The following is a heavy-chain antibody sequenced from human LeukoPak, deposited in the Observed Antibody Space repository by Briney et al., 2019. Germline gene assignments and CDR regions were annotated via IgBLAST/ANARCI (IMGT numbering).Heavy chain of an antibody. V-gene: IGHV7-4-1*02. CDR1: GYTFTSYA. Sequence: GASVKVSCKASGYTFTSYAMNWVRQAPGQGLEWMGWINTNTGNPTYAQGFTGRFVFSLDTSVSTAYLQISSLKAEDTAVYYCARDGPYYYDSSGYNWFDPWGQGTLVTVSS. CDR2: INTNTGNP. D-gene: IGHD3-22*01. J-gene: IGHJ5*02. CDR3: ARDGPYYYDSSGYNWFDP.